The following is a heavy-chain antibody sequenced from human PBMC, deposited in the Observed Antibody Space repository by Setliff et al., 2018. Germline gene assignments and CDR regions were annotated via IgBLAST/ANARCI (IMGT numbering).Heavy chain of an antibody. V-gene: IGHV3-74*01. D-gene: IGHD1-7*01. Sequence: GESLKISCGASGFTFSKYWMYWVRQVPGKGLVWVSRINGDGTITNYADSVKGRFTIFRDGSKNTLFLQMTSLRAEDTAVYYCAKPQVELRWGFESWGQGTPVTVSS. J-gene: IGHJ4*02. CDR3: AKPQVELRWGFES. CDR1: GFTFSKYW. CDR2: INGDGTIT.